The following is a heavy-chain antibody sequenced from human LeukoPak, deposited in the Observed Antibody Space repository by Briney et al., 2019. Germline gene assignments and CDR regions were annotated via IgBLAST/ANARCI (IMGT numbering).Heavy chain of an antibody. CDR3: ARAFDYYYMDV. CDR2: IYTSGST. Sequence: SLTLSLTCTVSGGSISSGSYYWSWIRQPAGKGLEWIGRIYTSGSTNYNPSLKSRVTISVDTSKNQFSLKLSSVTAADTAVYYCARAFDYYYMDVWGKGTTVTVSS. D-gene: IGHD3-10*01. CDR1: GGSISSGSYY. V-gene: IGHV4-61*02. J-gene: IGHJ6*03.